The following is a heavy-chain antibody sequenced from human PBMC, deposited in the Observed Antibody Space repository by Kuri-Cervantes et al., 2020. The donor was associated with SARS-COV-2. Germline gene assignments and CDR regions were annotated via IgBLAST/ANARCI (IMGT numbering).Heavy chain of an antibody. J-gene: IGHJ4*02. CDR3: ARDQHLSGYFDY. D-gene: IGHD2-15*01. Sequence: GESLKISCAASGFTFSSHGMHWVRQAPGKGLEWVAVIWYDGSDENYADSVKGRFTISRDNSKNTLYLQMNSLRAEDTAVYYCARDQHLSGYFDYWGQGTLVTVSS. V-gene: IGHV3-33*01. CDR2: IWYDGSDE. CDR1: GFTFSSHG.